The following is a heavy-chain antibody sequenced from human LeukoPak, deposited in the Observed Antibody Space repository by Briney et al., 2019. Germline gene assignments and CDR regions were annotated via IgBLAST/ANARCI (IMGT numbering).Heavy chain of an antibody. D-gene: IGHD2-15*01. CDR1: GGTFSSYA. CDR3: AKHFNYCSGGSCYWGFVGY. Sequence: ASVKVSCKASGGTFSSYAISWVRQAPGQGLEWMGWMNPNSGNTGYAQKFQGRVTMTRNTSISTAYMELSSLRSEDTAVYYCAKHFNYCSGGSCYWGFVGYWGQGTLVTVSS. V-gene: IGHV1-8*02. J-gene: IGHJ4*02. CDR2: MNPNSGNT.